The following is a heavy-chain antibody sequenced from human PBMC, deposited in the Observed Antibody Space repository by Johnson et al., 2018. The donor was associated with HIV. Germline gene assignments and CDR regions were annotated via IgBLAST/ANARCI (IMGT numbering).Heavy chain of an antibody. V-gene: IGHV3-15*01. CDR2: IKSKTDGGTT. CDR3: TTGISWFGAITFDI. CDR1: GFIFSNAG. Sequence: AQLVESGGGLVKPGVSLRLSCVASGFIFSNAGMSWVRQAPGKGLEWVGRIKSKTDGGTTDSAAPVKGRFTISRDDSKNTLYLQMNSLKTEDTAVYYCTTGISWFGAITFDIWGQGTMVTVSS. J-gene: IGHJ3*02. D-gene: IGHD3-10*01.